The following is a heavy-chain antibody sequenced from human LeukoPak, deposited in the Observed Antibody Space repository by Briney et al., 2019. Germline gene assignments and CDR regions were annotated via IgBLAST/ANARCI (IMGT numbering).Heavy chain of an antibody. V-gene: IGHV4-59*01. CDR3: ARIDRYHPRKKDAFDI. J-gene: IGHJ3*02. Sequence: SETLSLTCTISGGSIRSYYWSWIRQPPGKGLEWIGYIYYSGSTNYNPSLKSRVTISVDTSKNQFSLKLSSVTAADTAVYYCARIDRYHPRKKDAFDIWGQGTMVTVSS. D-gene: IGHD1-14*01. CDR1: GGSIRSYY. CDR2: IYYSGST.